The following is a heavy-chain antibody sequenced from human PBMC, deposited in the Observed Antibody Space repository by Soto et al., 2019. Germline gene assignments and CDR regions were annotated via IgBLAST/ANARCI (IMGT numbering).Heavy chain of an antibody. D-gene: IGHD6-13*01. Sequence: SGGSLRLSCAASGFTFSSYAMHWVRQAPGKGLEWVSDITSSSSNIYYADSVKGRFTISRDNAKNSLYLQMNSLRDEDTAVYYCARDPHGYSSSWYYSLGYFDYGGQGTLVTVSS. CDR3: ARDPHGYSSSWYYSLGYFDY. CDR2: ITSSSSNI. V-gene: IGHV3-48*02. J-gene: IGHJ4*02. CDR1: GFTFSSYA.